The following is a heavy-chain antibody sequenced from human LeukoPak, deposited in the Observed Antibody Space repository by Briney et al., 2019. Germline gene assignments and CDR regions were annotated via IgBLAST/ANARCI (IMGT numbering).Heavy chain of an antibody. CDR2: IRSDGSIK. V-gene: IGHV3-30*02. CDR1: GFTFSSYG. J-gene: IGHJ4*02. CDR3: AKDLPEPYFDY. Sequence: PGGSLRLSCAASGFTFSSYGMHWARQAPGKGLEWVAFIRSDGSIKYYADSVKGRFTISRDISKNTLYLQMNSLRAEDTSVYYCAKDLPEPYFDYWGQGTLVTVSS.